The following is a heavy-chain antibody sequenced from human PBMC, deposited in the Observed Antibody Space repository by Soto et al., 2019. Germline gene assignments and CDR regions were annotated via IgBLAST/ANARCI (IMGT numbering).Heavy chain of an antibody. Sequence: EVQLMESGGGLVKPGGSLRLSCEASGFTFSSYTMIWVRQAPGKGLEWVSSISSSSSYIYYADSVKGRFTISRDNAKNSLYLQMNSLRAEDTAVYYCARFGYTTEAHWGQGTLVTVSP. J-gene: IGHJ4*02. D-gene: IGHD5-12*01. V-gene: IGHV3-21*01. CDR1: GFTFSSYT. CDR3: ARFGYTTEAH. CDR2: ISSSSSYI.